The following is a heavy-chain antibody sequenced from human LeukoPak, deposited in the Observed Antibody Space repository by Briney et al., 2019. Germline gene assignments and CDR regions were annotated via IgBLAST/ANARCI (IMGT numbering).Heavy chain of an antibody. Sequence: KASETLSLTCTVSGGSINRSSYYWGWIRQPPGKGLEWIGSIYYSGSTYYNPSLKSRVTISVDTSKNQFSLKLSSVTAADTAVYYCARVRATMVRGVITVFDYWGQGTLVTVSS. CDR3: ARVRATMVRGVITVFDY. CDR2: IYYSGST. CDR1: GGSINRSSYY. V-gene: IGHV4-39*07. D-gene: IGHD3-10*01. J-gene: IGHJ4*02.